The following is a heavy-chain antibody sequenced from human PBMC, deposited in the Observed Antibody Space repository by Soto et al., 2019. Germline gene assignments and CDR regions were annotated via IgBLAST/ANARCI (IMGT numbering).Heavy chain of an antibody. CDR1: GYTFTSYD. CDR3: ARGRSLWFGGNDAFDI. J-gene: IGHJ3*02. Sequence: ASVKVSCKASGYTFTSYDINWVRQATGQGLEWMGWMNPNSGNTGYAQKFQGRVTMTRNTSISTAYMELSSLRSEDTAVYYCARGRSLWFGGNDAFDIWGQGTMVTVSS. V-gene: IGHV1-8*01. CDR2: MNPNSGNT. D-gene: IGHD3-10*01.